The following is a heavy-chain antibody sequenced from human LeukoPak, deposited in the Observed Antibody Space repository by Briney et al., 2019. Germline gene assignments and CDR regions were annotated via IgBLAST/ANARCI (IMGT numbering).Heavy chain of an antibody. CDR3: ARGGFSRNFDY. CDR1: GGSISSYY. D-gene: IGHD6-13*01. V-gene: IGHV4-34*01. Sequence: SSETLSLTCTVSGGSISSYYWSWIRQPPGKGLEWIGEINHSGSTNYNPSLKSRVTISVDTSKNQFSLKLSSVTAADTAVYYCARGGFSRNFDYWGQGTLVTVSS. CDR2: INHSGST. J-gene: IGHJ4*02.